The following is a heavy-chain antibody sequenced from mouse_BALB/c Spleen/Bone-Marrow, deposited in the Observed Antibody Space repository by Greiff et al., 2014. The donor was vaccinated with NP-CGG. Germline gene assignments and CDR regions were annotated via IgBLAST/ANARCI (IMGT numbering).Heavy chain of an antibody. CDR2: IDPANGNT. J-gene: IGHJ3*01. CDR3: ARLDLCAY. CDR1: GFNIQDTY. V-gene: IGHV14-3*02. Sequence: VQLQQSGAELVKPGASVKLSCTASGFNIQDTYMHWVKQRPEQGLEWIGRIDPANGNTKYDPKFQGKATITADTSSNTAYLQRSSLTSEDTAVYYCARLDLCAYWGQGTLVTVSA.